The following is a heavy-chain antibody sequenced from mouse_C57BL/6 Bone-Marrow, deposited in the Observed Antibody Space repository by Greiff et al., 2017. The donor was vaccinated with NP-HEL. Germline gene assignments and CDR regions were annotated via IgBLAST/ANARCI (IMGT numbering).Heavy chain of an antibody. J-gene: IGHJ2*01. Sequence: QVQLQQPGAELVKPGASVKVSCKASGYTFTSYWMHWVKQRPGQGLEWIGRIHPSDSDTNYNQKFKGKATLTVDKSSSTAYMQRSSLTSEDSAVYYCAIGSSFYYFDYWGQGTTLTVSS. D-gene: IGHD1-1*01. CDR3: AIGSSFYYFDY. V-gene: IGHV1-74*01. CDR1: GYTFTSYW. CDR2: IHPSDSDT.